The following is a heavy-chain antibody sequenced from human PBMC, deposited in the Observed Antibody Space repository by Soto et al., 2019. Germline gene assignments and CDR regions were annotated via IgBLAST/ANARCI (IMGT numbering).Heavy chain of an antibody. J-gene: IGHJ4*02. CDR3: ATARGYYGSGRRWTFDY. D-gene: IGHD3-10*01. V-gene: IGHV3-23*01. CDR1: GFTFSSYA. Sequence: GGSLRLSCAASGFTFSSYAMSWVRQAPGKGLEWVSTISGSGGSTYYADSVKGRFTISRDNSKNTLYLQMNSLRAEDTAVYYCATARGYYGSGRRWTFDYWGQGTLVTVSS. CDR2: ISGSGGST.